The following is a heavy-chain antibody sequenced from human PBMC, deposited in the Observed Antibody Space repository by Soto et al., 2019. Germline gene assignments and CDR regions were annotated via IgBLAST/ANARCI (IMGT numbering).Heavy chain of an antibody. D-gene: IGHD1-7*01. CDR1: GYTFTNFG. J-gene: IGHJ5*02. CDR3: ARGREHPTELCFDP. V-gene: IGHV1-18*01. CDR2: ISAYNGNT. Sequence: ASVKVSCKTSGYTFTNFGLSWVRQAPGQGLEWMGWISAYNGNTNYAQNFQGWVTMTRDTSISTAYMELSRLRSDDTAVYYCARGREHPTELCFDPWGQGTLVTVSS.